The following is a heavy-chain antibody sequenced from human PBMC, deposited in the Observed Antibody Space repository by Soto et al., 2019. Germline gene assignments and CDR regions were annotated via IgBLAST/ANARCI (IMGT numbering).Heavy chain of an antibody. V-gene: IGHV1-8*01. CDR3: ARFTTLYWYFDL. J-gene: IGHJ2*01. CDR1: GYTFTSYD. CDR2: MKPNSGNT. D-gene: IGHD3-3*01. Sequence: QVQLVQSGAEVKKPGASVKVSCKASGYTFTSYDINWVRQDTGQGLEWMGWMKPNSGNTGSAQKFHGRVTMTRNTAISTAYMELCSLRSEGTAVYYCARFTTLYWYFDLWGRGTLVTVSS.